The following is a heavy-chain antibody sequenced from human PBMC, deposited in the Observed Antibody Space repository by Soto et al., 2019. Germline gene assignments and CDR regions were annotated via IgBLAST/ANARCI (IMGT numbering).Heavy chain of an antibody. J-gene: IGHJ2*01. CDR1: GVSITPYF. Sequence: QVQLQESGPGLVKPSETLSLTCTVSGVSITPYFWSWIRQPAGEAPEWLGHIYASGRTTYNPALQSRVTMFVSPTQVSLRLTSVTAADTAVYYCARHFDVDPSLDHYYFDLWGRGALVTVSS. CDR3: ARHFDVDPSLDHYYFDL. CDR2: IYASGRT. V-gene: IGHV4-4*07. D-gene: IGHD3-9*01.